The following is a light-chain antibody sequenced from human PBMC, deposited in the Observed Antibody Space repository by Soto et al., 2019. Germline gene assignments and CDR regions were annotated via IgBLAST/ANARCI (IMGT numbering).Light chain of an antibody. CDR1: SSDVGGYNY. CDR2: EVS. CDR3: SSYTSTSSLGV. V-gene: IGLV2-14*03. Sequence: QSVLTQPASVSGSHGQWITISCTGTSSDVGGYNYVSWYQQHPGKAPKLMIYEVSNRPSGVSNRFSGSKSGNTASLTISGLQAEDEADYYCSSYTSTSSLGVFGTGTKVTVL. J-gene: IGLJ1*01.